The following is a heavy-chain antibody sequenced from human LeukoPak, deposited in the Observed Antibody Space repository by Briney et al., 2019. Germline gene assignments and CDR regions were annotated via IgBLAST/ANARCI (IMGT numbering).Heavy chain of an antibody. D-gene: IGHD3-22*01. CDR1: GGTFSSYA. Sequence: ASVKVSCKASGGTFSSYAISWVRQAPGQGLEWMGGIIPIFGTANYAQKFQGRVTITADKSTSTAYMELSSLRSEDTAVYYCARFVDYYDSSGPISWGQGTLVTVSS. CDR2: IIPIFGTA. V-gene: IGHV1-69*06. J-gene: IGHJ5*02. CDR3: ARFVDYYDSSGPIS.